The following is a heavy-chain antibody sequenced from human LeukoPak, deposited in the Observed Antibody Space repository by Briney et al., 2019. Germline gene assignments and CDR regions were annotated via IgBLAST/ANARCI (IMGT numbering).Heavy chain of an antibody. CDR2: IYHSGGT. CDR1: GGSISSSNW. CDR3: ARSSVSSGWLDY. Sequence: PSETLSLTCAVSGGSISSSNWWSWVRQPPGKGLEWIGEIYHSGGTNYNPSLKSRVTISVDKSKNQFSLKLSSVTAADTAVYYCARSSVSSGWLDYWGQGTLVTVSS. D-gene: IGHD6-19*01. V-gene: IGHV4-4*02. J-gene: IGHJ4*02.